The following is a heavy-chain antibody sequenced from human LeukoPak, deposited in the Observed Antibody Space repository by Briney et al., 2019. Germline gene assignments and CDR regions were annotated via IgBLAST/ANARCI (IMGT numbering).Heavy chain of an antibody. Sequence: PSETPSLTCTVSGGSISSYYWSWIRQPPGKGLEWIGYIYYSGSTNYNPSLKSRVTISVDTSKNQFSLKLSSVTAADTAVYYCARLAYCSGGSCLDYWGQGTLVTVSS. CDR3: ARLAYCSGGSCLDY. CDR2: IYYSGST. D-gene: IGHD2-15*01. J-gene: IGHJ4*02. CDR1: GGSISSYY. V-gene: IGHV4-59*01.